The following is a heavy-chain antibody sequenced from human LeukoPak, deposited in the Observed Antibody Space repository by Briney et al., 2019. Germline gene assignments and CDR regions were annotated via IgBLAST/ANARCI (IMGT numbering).Heavy chain of an antibody. CDR2: ISASSSYT. CDR1: GTPFSDYY. CDR3: AAGTAADY. Sequence: GGSLRLSCVVSGTPFSDYYMNWIRQTPGKGLEWISYISASSSYTDYADSVKGRFTISRDNAQNALFLQMNRLRVEDTAVYYCAAGTAADYWGQGTLVTVSS. D-gene: IGHD6-13*01. J-gene: IGHJ4*02. V-gene: IGHV3-11*03.